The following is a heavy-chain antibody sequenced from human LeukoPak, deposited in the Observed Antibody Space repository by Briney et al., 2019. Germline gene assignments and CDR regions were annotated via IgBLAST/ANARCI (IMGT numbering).Heavy chain of an antibody. V-gene: IGHV1-8*01. Sequence: ASVKVSCKASGYTFTSYDINWVRQATGQGLEWMGWMNPNSGNTGYAQKFQGRVTMTRNTSISTAYMELSSLRSEDTAVYYCAREPYITIFGVVIPWYFDYWGQGTLVTVSS. CDR1: GYTFTSYD. CDR3: AREPYITIFGVVIPWYFDY. J-gene: IGHJ4*02. D-gene: IGHD3-3*01. CDR2: MNPNSGNT.